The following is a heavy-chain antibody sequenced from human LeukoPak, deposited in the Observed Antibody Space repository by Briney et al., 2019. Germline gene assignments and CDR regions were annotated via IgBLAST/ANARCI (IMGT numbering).Heavy chain of an antibody. CDR1: GFTFSSYA. CDR2: FSGSGGTT. CDR3: ARASSGSYSHFDY. Sequence: GGSLRLSCAASGFTFSSYAMNWVRQAPGRGLEWVSGFSGSGGTTYYADSVKGRFTISTDNAKNSLYLQMNSLRAEDTAVYYCARASSGSYSHFDYWGQGTLVTVSS. J-gene: IGHJ4*02. V-gene: IGHV3-23*01. D-gene: IGHD1-26*01.